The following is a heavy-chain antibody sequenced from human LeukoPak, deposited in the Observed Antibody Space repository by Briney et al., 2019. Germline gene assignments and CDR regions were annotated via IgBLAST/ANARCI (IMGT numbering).Heavy chain of an antibody. CDR3: ARDQLKDRYYYDSSGYYP. CDR1: GGTFSSYA. D-gene: IGHD3-22*01. Sequence: SVTVSCTASGGTFSSYAISWVRQAPGQGLEWMGGIIPIFGTANYAQKFRGRVTITADESTSTAYMELSSLRSEDTAVYYCARDQLKDRYYYDSSGYYPWGQGTLVTVSS. CDR2: IIPIFGTA. J-gene: IGHJ5*02. V-gene: IGHV1-69*13.